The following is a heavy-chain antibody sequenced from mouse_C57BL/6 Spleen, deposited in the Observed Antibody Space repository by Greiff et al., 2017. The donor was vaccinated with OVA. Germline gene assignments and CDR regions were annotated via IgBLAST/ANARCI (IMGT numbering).Heavy chain of an antibody. D-gene: IGHD2-1*01. CDR1: GFTFSSYG. Sequence: EVQLVESGGDLVKPGGSLKLSCAASGFTFSSYGMSWVRQTPDKRLEWVATISSGGSYTYYPDSVKGRFTISRDNAKNTLYLQMSSLKSEDTAMYYCARPCPLYGKGYFDVWGTGTTVTVSS. J-gene: IGHJ1*03. V-gene: IGHV5-6*01. CDR2: ISSGGSYT. CDR3: ARPCPLYGKGYFDV.